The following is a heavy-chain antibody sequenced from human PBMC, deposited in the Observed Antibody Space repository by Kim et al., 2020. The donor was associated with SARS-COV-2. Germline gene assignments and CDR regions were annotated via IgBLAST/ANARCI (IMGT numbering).Heavy chain of an antibody. CDR1: GYTFTSYG. CDR2: ISAYNGNT. J-gene: IGHJ6*02. D-gene: IGHD5-18*01. CDR3: ARAPDSYGYYYYGMDV. Sequence: ASVKVSCKASGYTFTSYGISWVRQAPGQGLEWMGWISAYNGNTNYAQKLQGRVTMTTDTSTSTAYMEPRSLRSDDTAVYYCARAPDSYGYYYYGMDVWGQGTTVTVSS. V-gene: IGHV1-18*01.